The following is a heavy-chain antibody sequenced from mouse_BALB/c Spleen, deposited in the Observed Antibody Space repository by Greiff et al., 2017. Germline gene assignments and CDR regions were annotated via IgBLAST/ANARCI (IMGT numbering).Heavy chain of an antibody. V-gene: IGHV1-87*01. Sequence: QVQLKQSGAELARPGASVKLSCKASGYTFTSYWMQWVTQRPGQGLEWIGAIYPGDGDTRYTQKFKGKATLTADKSSSTAYMQLSSLASEDSAVYYCARGGYGYDVGCAYWGQGTLVTVSA. J-gene: IGHJ3*01. CDR1: GYTFTSYW. D-gene: IGHD2-2*01. CDR3: ARGGYGYDVGCAY. CDR2: IYPGDGDT.